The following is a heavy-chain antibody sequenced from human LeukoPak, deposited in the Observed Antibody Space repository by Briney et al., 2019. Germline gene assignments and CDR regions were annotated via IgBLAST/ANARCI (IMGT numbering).Heavy chain of an antibody. V-gene: IGHV4-59*01. CDR2: IYYSGST. D-gene: IGHD5-24*01. Sequence: PSETLSLTCTVSGGSISSYYWSWIRQPPGKGLEWIGYIYYSGSTNYNPSLKSRVTISVDTSKNQFSLKLSSVTAADTAVYYCARGLEWLQSPMEYYFDYWGQGTLVTVSS. CDR3: ARGLEWLQSPMEYYFDY. CDR1: GGSISSYY. J-gene: IGHJ4*02.